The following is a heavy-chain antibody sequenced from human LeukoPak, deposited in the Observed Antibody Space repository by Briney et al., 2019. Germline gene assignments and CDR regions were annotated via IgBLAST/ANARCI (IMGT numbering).Heavy chain of an antibody. Sequence: GGSLRLSCAASGFTFSSYAMHWVRQAPGKGLEWVAVISYDGSNKYYADSVKGRFTISRDNSKNTLYLQMNSLRAEDTAVYYCARAGRFLEWLFPFLDYWGQGTLVTVSS. CDR3: ARAGRFLEWLFPFLDY. J-gene: IGHJ4*02. CDR1: GFTFSSYA. D-gene: IGHD3-3*01. V-gene: IGHV3-30-3*01. CDR2: ISYDGSNK.